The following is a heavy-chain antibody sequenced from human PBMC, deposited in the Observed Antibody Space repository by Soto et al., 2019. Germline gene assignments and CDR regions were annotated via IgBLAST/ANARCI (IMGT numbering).Heavy chain of an antibody. CDR3: ARRVDTAMVSTSGNYYYYYGMDV. D-gene: IGHD5-18*01. Sequence: PSEALSLTCAVYGGSFSSYYWGWIRQPPGKGLEWIGSIYYSGSTYYNPSLKSRVTISVDTSKNQFSLKLSSVTAADTAVYYCARRVDTAMVSTSGNYYYYYGMDVWGQGTTVTVSS. CDR2: IYYSGST. CDR1: GGSFSSYY. V-gene: IGHV4-39*01. J-gene: IGHJ6*02.